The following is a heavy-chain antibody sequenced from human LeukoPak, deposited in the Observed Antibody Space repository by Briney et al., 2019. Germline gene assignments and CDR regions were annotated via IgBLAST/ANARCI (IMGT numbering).Heavy chain of an antibody. D-gene: IGHD2-15*01. Sequence: PSETLSLTCTVSGYSISSGYYWGWIRQPLGKGLEWIGSIYHSGSTYYNPSLKSRVTISVDTSKNQFSLKLSSVTAADTAVYYCASRVVVRDFDYWGQGTLVTVSS. CDR1: GYSISSGYY. J-gene: IGHJ4*02. CDR2: IYHSGST. V-gene: IGHV4-38-2*02. CDR3: ASRVVVRDFDY.